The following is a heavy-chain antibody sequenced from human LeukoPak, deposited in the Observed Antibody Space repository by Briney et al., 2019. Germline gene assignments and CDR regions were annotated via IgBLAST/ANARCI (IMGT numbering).Heavy chain of an antibody. CDR3: AKDQPLETTLDS. CDR1: GGSVSSYY. V-gene: IGHV4-59*02. J-gene: IGHJ4*02. D-gene: IGHD1-14*01. Sequence: SETLSLTCTVSGGSVSSYYWSWIRQPPGKGLEWIGYIYYSGSTNYNPSLKSRVTISVDTSKNQFSLKLSSVTAADTAVYYCAKDQPLETTLDSWGQGTLVTVSS. CDR2: IYYSGST.